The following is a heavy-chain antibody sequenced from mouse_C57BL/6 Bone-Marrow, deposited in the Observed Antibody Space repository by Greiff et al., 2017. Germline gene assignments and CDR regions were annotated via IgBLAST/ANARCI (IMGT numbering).Heavy chain of an antibody. J-gene: IGHJ2*01. CDR2: IDPSDSYT. CDR3: ARWGYGSSYGY. Sequence: QVQLQQPGAELVMPGASVKLSCKASGYTFTSYWMHWVKQRPGQGLEWIGEIDPSDSYTNYNQKLKGKSTLTVDKSSSTAYMQLSSLTSEDSAVYYCARWGYGSSYGYWGQGTTLTVSS. CDR1: GYTFTSYW. D-gene: IGHD1-1*01. V-gene: IGHV1-69*01.